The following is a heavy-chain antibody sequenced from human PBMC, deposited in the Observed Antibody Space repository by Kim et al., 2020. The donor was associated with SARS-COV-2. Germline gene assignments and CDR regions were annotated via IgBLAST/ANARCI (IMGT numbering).Heavy chain of an antibody. D-gene: IGHD2-21*02. CDR2: ISSSSSYI. CDR3: ARDGAGHIVVVTPLDV. J-gene: IGHJ6*02. CDR1: GFTFSSYS. V-gene: IGHV3-21*01. Sequence: GGSLRLSCAASGFTFSSYSMNWVRQAPGKGLEWVSSISSSSSYIYYADSVKGRFTISRDNAKNSRYLQMNSLRAEDTAVYYCARDGAGHIVVVTPLDVWGQGTTVTVSS.